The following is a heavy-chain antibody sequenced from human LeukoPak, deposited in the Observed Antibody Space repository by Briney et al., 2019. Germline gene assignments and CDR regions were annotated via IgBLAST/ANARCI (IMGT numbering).Heavy chain of an antibody. J-gene: IGHJ4*02. Sequence: GASVKVSCKASGGTFSSYAISWVRQAPGQGLEWMGGIIPIFGTANYAQKFQGRVTITADESTSTAYMELSSLGSEDTAVYYCARDDGSGWSQFDYWGQGTLVTVSS. CDR3: ARDDGSGWSQFDY. V-gene: IGHV1-69*13. CDR2: IIPIFGTA. D-gene: IGHD6-19*01. CDR1: GGTFSSYA.